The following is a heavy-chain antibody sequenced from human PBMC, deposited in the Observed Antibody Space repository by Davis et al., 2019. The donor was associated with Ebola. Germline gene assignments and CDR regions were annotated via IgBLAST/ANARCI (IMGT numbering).Heavy chain of an antibody. Sequence: SVKVSCKASGGTFSSYAISWVRQAPGQGLAWMGGIIPIFGTANYAQKFQGRVTITADKSTSTAYMELRSLRSEDTAVYYCAKDLVDCSGGSCYRIYYYYGMDVWGQGTTVTVSS. CDR3: AKDLVDCSGGSCYRIYYYYGMDV. J-gene: IGHJ6*02. D-gene: IGHD2-15*01. CDR2: IIPIFGTA. CDR1: GGTFSSYA. V-gene: IGHV1-69*06.